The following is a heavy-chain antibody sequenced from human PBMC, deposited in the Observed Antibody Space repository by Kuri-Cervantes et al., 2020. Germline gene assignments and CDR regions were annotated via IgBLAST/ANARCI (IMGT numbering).Heavy chain of an antibody. J-gene: IGHJ6*03. CDR1: GGSISTYY. V-gene: IGHV4-4*07. CDR2: IYPSGST. Sequence: SETLSLTCTVSGGSISTYYWNWIRQPAGKGLEWIGRIYPSGSTNYSPSLKSRATISVDKSKNQFSLKLSSVTAADTAVYYCARGGYDYVWGSYHTGYYYYYMDVWGKGTTVTVSS. CDR3: ARGGYDYVWGSYHTGYYYYYMDV. D-gene: IGHD3-16*01.